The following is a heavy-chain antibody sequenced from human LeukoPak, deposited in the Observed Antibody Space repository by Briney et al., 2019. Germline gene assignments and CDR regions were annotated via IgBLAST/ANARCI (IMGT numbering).Heavy chain of an antibody. Sequence: SETLSLTCTVSGGSISSYYWSWIRQPPGKGLEWIGYIYYSGSTNYNPSLESRVTISVDTSKNQFSLKLSSVTAADTAVYYCARGRTRSTTLYSSSSDYWGQGTLVTVSS. CDR3: ARGRTRSTTLYSSSSDY. D-gene: IGHD6-6*01. CDR1: GGSISSYY. J-gene: IGHJ4*02. CDR2: IYYSGST. V-gene: IGHV4-59*01.